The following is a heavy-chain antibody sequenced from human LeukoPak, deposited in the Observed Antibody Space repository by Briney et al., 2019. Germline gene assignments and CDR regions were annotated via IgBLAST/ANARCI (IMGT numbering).Heavy chain of an antibody. Sequence: SENLSLTCSVYGVAFSGYYWGWIRQPPRKGLEWIGEINHSGSTNYNPSLKSRVTISVDRSKNQFSLKVTSVTAADTAVYYCARDGSRGGSDYWGQGTPVTVSS. CDR3: ARDGSRGGSDY. V-gene: IGHV4-34*01. CDR1: GVAFSGYY. D-gene: IGHD3-16*01. CDR2: INHSGST. J-gene: IGHJ4*02.